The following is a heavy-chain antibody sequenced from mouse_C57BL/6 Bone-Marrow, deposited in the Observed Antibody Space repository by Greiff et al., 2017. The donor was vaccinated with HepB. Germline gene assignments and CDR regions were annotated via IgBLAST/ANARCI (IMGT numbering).Heavy chain of an antibody. CDR1: DSEVFPIAY. Sequence: QVQLQQSGSELRSPGSSVKLSCKDFDSEVFPIAYMSWVRQKPGHGFEWIGGILPSIGRTIYGEKFEDKAALDADTLSNTAYLELNSLTSEDSAIYYCARSLFYYGSSHWYFDVWGTGTTVTVSS. V-gene: IGHV15-2*01. CDR3: ARSLFYYGSSHWYFDV. D-gene: IGHD1-1*01. CDR2: ILPSIGRT. J-gene: IGHJ1*03.